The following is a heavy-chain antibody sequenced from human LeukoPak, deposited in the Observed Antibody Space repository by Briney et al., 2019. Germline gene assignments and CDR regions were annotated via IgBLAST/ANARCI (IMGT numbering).Heavy chain of an antibody. D-gene: IGHD3-3*01. CDR2: ITGSGGSP. CDR3: ARDWSHRCFDY. V-gene: IGHV3-23*01. J-gene: IGHJ4*02. CDR1: GFTFSSYG. Sequence: GGSLRLSCAASGFTFSSYGMTWVRQAPGKGLEWVSAITGSGGSPYYADSVKGRFTISRDNSKNTLYLQMNSLRAEDTAVYYCARDWSHRCFDYWGQGTLVTVSS.